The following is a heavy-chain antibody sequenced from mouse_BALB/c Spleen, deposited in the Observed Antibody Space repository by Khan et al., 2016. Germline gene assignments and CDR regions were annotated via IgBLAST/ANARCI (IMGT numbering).Heavy chain of an antibody. D-gene: IGHD2-1*01. CDR3: ARGGNYVELGN. J-gene: IGHJ3*01. CDR1: DFNIKDTY. Sequence: VQLQQSGAELVKPGASVKLSCTASDFNIKDTYMHWVKQRPEQGLEWIGRIDPANGNSKNDPKFQGKATITADTSSNTAYLQCSSLTSEDTAVYYCARGGNYVELGNWGQGTLVTVSA. V-gene: IGHV14-3*02. CDR2: IDPANGNS.